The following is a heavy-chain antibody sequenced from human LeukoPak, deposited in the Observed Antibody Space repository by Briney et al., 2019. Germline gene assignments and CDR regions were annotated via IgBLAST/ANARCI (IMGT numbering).Heavy chain of an antibody. CDR3: ARVDSSGSPVDY. CDR1: GGTFSSYA. D-gene: IGHD6-19*01. J-gene: IGHJ4*02. V-gene: IGHV1-69*13. Sequence: SVKVSCKASGGTFSSYAISWVRQAPGQGLEWMGGIIPIFGTANYAQKFQGRVTITADESTSTAYTELSSLRSEDTAVYYCARVDSSGSPVDYWGQGTLVTVSS. CDR2: IIPIFGTA.